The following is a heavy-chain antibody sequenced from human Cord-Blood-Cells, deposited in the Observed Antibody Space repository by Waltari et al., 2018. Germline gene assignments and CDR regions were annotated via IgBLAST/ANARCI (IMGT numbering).Heavy chain of an antibody. CDR2: VDLEDGEI. Sequence: EVQLVQSGAEETKPGATVKIAGKVSGYTLPDYYMHGVQPAPGKGLEWMGLVDLEDGEIIYAEKFQGRFTITADTTTDTAYMELSSLRSEDTAVYYCATGRHSSSWYIDYWGQGTLVTVSS. CDR1: GYTLPDYY. CDR3: ATGRHSSSWYIDY. J-gene: IGHJ4*02. D-gene: IGHD6-13*01. V-gene: IGHV1-69-2*01.